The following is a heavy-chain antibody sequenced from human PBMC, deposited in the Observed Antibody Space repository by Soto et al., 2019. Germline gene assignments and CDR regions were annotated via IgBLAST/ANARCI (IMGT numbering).Heavy chain of an antibody. J-gene: IGHJ3*02. Sequence: GGSLRLSCAASGFTFSSYAMSWVRQAPGKGLEWVSAISGGTGSTYYADSVKGRFTISRDNSKNTLYLQMNSLRAEDTAVYYCADNYDFWSGYYWDDAFDIWGQGTMVTVSS. D-gene: IGHD3-3*01. CDR1: GFTFSSYA. CDR3: ADNYDFWSGYYWDDAFDI. CDR2: ISGGTGST. V-gene: IGHV3-23*01.